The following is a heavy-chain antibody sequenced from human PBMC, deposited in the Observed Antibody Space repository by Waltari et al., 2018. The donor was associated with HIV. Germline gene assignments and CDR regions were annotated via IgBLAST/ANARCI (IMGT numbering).Heavy chain of an antibody. D-gene: IGHD3-10*01. CDR2: LSYDRSDK. V-gene: IGHV3-33*05. CDR3: ARRGVLTYYYTMDV. Sequence: LCCAASGFTFSNHGMHWLRQAPGKGLERVAVLSYDRSDKYYADSVRGRFTISRDNSKNTLYLQMNNLRAEDTAVYFCARRGVLTYYYTMDVWGQGTTVTVSS. CDR1: GFTFSNHG. J-gene: IGHJ6*02.